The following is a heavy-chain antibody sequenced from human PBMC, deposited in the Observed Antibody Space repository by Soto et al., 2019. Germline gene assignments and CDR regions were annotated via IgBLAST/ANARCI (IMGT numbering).Heavy chain of an antibody. CDR3: ATSFIRLTFDY. Sequence: PSQTLSLTCAISGDSVSSNSAGWNWIRQSPSRGLEWLGRTYYRSKWYNDYAVSVKSRITINPDTSKNQFSLRADDTAVYYCATSFIRLTFDYWGQGTLVTVSS. CDR1: GDSVSSNSAG. CDR2: TYYRSKWYN. J-gene: IGHJ4*02. V-gene: IGHV6-1*01. D-gene: IGHD3-16*02.